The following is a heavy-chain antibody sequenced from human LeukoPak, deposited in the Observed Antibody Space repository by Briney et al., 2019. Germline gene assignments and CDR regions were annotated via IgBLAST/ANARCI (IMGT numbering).Heavy chain of an antibody. CDR2: ISYDGTNK. Sequence: GGSLRLSCAASGFTFSNYDMHWVRQAPGKGLEWVAVISYDGTNKYYADSVKGRFTISRDNSKNTLHLQMNSLRAEDTAVYYCAKDDRGNEAPFDYWGQGTPVTVSS. CDR1: GFTFSNYD. J-gene: IGHJ4*02. CDR3: AKDDRGNEAPFDY. V-gene: IGHV3-30*18.